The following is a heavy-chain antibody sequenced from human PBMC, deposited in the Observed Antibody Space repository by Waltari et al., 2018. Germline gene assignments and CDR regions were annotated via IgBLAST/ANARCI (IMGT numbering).Heavy chain of an antibody. V-gene: IGHV3-33*01. D-gene: IGHD6-13*01. Sequence: QGQLVESGGGVVQPGRSLRLSCAASRFTFSSFAMHWVRQAPGKGLEWVAVIWYDGSNKYYADPVKGRFTISRDNSKNTLYLQMNSLRAEDTAVYYCARDQGKAAAVLGMDVWGQGTTVTVSS. CDR1: RFTFSSFA. CDR3: ARDQGKAAAVLGMDV. CDR2: IWYDGSNK. J-gene: IGHJ6*02.